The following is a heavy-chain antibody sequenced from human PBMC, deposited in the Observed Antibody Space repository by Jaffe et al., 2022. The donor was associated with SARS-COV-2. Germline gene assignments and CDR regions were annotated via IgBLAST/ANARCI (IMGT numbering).Heavy chain of an antibody. CDR3: AKLDIPGDY. CDR1: GFTFSSYG. D-gene: IGHD2-15*01. CDR2: ISYDGSNK. Sequence: QVQLVESGGGVVQPGRSLRLSCAASGFTFSSYGMHWVRQAPGKGLEWVAVISYDGSNKYYADSVKGRFTISRDNSKNTLYLQMNSLRAEDTAVYYCAKLDIPGDYWGQGTLVTVSS. J-gene: IGHJ4*02. V-gene: IGHV3-30*18.